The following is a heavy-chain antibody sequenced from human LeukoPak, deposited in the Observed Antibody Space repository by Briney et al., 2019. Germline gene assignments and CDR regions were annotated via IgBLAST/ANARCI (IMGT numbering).Heavy chain of an antibody. D-gene: IGHD2-2*01. CDR2: IRQDGSEK. CDR1: GFTFRTFW. V-gene: IGHV3-7*04. CDR3: ARDMRGDGFDI. J-gene: IGHJ3*02. Sequence: GGSLRLSCAASGFTFRTFWMTWVRQAPGKGWEGVANIRQDGSEKYYVDSVEGRFTISRDNAKKSLSLQMNSLRVEDTAVYYCARDMRGDGFDIWGQGTMVTISS.